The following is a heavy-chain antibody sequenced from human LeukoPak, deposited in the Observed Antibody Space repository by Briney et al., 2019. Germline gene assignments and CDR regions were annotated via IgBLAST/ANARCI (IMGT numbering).Heavy chain of an antibody. Sequence: SVKVSCKASGGTFSSYAISWVRQAPGQGLEWMGGIIPIFGTANYAQKFQGRATITADESTSTAYMELSSLRSEDTAVYYCASSATSSDYYGMDVRGQGTTVTVSS. CDR2: IIPIFGTA. D-gene: IGHD4-17*01. V-gene: IGHV1-69*13. J-gene: IGHJ6*02. CDR1: GGTFSSYA. CDR3: ASSATSSDYYGMDV.